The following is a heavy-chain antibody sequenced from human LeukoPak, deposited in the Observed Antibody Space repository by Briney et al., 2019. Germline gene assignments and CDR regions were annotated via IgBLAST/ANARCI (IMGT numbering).Heavy chain of an antibody. CDR1: GFTFSNYG. J-gene: IGHJ3*02. D-gene: IGHD3-16*02. Sequence: GGSLRLSCAASGFTFSNYGIHWVRQAPGTGLECVAVISHAGSIQYYADSVKGRFTISRDNSKSTLYLQMNSLRSEDTAVYYCAKAGEQQLYPAFDIWGQGTTVTVSP. CDR3: AKAGEQQLYPAFDI. V-gene: IGHV3-30*18. CDR2: ISHAGSIQ.